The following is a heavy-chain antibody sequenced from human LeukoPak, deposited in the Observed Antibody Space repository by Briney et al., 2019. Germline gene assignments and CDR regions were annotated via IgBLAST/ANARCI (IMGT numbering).Heavy chain of an antibody. Sequence: KPSETLSLTCTVSGGSISNYYWTWIRQPAGKGLEWIGRLYTSGITKYNPSLKSRVTMSVDTSKNQFSLKLTSVTAADTAVYYCARDRPIAANQKLRFDPWGQGTLVTVSS. J-gene: IGHJ5*02. V-gene: IGHV4-4*07. CDR1: GGSISNYY. D-gene: IGHD2-15*01. CDR2: LYTSGIT. CDR3: ARDRPIAANQKLRFDP.